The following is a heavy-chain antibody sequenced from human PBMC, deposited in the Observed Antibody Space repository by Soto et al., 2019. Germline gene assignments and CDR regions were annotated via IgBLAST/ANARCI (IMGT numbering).Heavy chain of an antibody. CDR3: AKPGPVTARIRFDY. D-gene: IGHD2-21*02. J-gene: IGHJ4*02. V-gene: IGHV3-23*01. CDR2: ISARGDR. CDR1: GFTFYAYA. Sequence: EVQLLESGGGSAQPGGSLRLSCAGSGFTFYAYAMSWVRQAPGKGLEWVSGISARGDRKYIESVKGRFTISRDNSRNTLYLQMNSLRPDDTAVYYCAKPGPVTARIRFDYWGQGALVTVSS.